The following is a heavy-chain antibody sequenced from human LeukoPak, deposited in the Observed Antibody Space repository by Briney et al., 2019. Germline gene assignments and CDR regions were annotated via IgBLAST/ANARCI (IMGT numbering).Heavy chain of an antibody. Sequence: ASVKVSCKASGYTFTGYYMHWVRQAPGQGLESMGIMNPSGGSTSYAQKFQGRVTMTRDTSTSTVYMELSSLRSEDTAVYYCASVWGPKSKYASDIWGQGTMVTVSS. CDR2: MNPSGGST. J-gene: IGHJ3*02. V-gene: IGHV1-46*01. D-gene: IGHD7-27*01. CDR3: ASVWGPKSKYASDI. CDR1: GYTFTGYY.